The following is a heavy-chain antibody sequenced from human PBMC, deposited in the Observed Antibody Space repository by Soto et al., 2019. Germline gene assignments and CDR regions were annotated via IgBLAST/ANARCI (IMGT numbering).Heavy chain of an antibody. D-gene: IGHD2-8*02. V-gene: IGHV4-34*01. Sequence: SETLSLTCAVYGGSFSGYYWTWIRQPPGTGLEWIGEINHSGSTNYNPSLKSRVTISVDTSKNQFSLKLTSVTAADTAVYYCARDKITGLFYYWSQGTLVTVSS. CDR3: ARDKITGLFYY. CDR2: INHSGST. J-gene: IGHJ4*02. CDR1: GGSFSGYY.